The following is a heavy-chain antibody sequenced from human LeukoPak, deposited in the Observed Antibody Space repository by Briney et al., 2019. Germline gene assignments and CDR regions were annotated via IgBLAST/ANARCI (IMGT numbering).Heavy chain of an antibody. CDR3: TKDRDPQQLVGAYDY. V-gene: IGHV3-30*18. CDR2: ISYDGSIK. J-gene: IGHJ4*02. CDR1: GFTFSNYS. Sequence: GGSLRLSCAASGFTFSNYSTHWVRQAKGKGLEWGTVISYDGSIKHYSDSVMGRFTISRDNSENTLYLQMNSLRPEDAAVYYCTKDRDPQQLVGAYDYWGQGTLVTVSS. D-gene: IGHD6-13*01.